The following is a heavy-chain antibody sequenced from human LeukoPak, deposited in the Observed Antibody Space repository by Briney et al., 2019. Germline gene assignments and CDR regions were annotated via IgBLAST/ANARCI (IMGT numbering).Heavy chain of an antibody. CDR2: IYYSGST. CDR1: GGSISSYY. V-gene: IGHV4-59*01. CDR3: ARVGLGTTAFDY. Sequence: SETLSLTCTVSGGSISSYYWSWIRQPPGKVLEWIGYIYYSGSTNYNPSLKSRVTISVDTSKNQFSLKLNSVTAADTAVYYCARVGLGTTAFDYWGQGTLVTVSS. D-gene: IGHD1-1*01. J-gene: IGHJ4*02.